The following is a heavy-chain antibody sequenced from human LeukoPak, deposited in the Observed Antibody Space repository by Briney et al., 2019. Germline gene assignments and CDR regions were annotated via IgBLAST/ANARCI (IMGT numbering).Heavy chain of an antibody. CDR1: GFSLSTGGVG. CDR2: ISWDNDK. J-gene: IGHJ4*02. Sequence: SGPTLVKPTQTLTLTCTFSGFSLSTGGVGVGWVRQPPGKALDWLGIISWDNDKRYSPSLRNRLTITKDTSKNQVVLTMINMDPVDTATYYCVHRSPARRLHYGDGLYSDFFDYWGQGTLVTVSS. V-gene: IGHV2-5*02. D-gene: IGHD6-19*01. CDR3: VHRSPARRLHYGDGLYSDFFDY.